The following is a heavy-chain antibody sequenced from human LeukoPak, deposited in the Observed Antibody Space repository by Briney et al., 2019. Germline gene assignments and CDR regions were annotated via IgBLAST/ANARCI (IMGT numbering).Heavy chain of an antibody. CDR1: GGSFGGYY. Sequence: PSETLSLTCAVSGGSFGGYYWSRIRQPPGKGLEWIGEINHSGSTNYNPSLKSRVTISVDTSKNQFSLKLSSVTAADTAVYYCARGIKGRLWFGEARNPNWFDPWGQGTLVTVSS. CDR2: INHSGST. V-gene: IGHV4-34*01. D-gene: IGHD3-10*01. CDR3: ARGIKGRLWFGEARNPNWFDP. J-gene: IGHJ5*02.